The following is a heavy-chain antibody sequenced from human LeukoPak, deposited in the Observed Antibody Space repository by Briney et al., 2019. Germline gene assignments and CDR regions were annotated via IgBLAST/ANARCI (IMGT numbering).Heavy chain of an antibody. CDR3: ARASNYYGSGSYPLLDY. V-gene: IGHV1-18*01. Sequence: ASVKVSCKASGYTFTSYGISWVRQAPGQGLEWMGWISAYNGNTNYAQKLQGRVTMTTDTSTSTAYMELSSLRSEDTAVYYCARASNYYGSGSYPLLDYWGQGTLVTVSS. CDR2: ISAYNGNT. J-gene: IGHJ4*02. D-gene: IGHD3-10*01. CDR1: GYTFTSYG.